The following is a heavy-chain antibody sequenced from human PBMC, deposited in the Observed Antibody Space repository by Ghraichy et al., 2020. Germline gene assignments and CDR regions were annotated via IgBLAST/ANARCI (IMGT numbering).Heavy chain of an antibody. Sequence: GGSLRLSCAASGFTFSSQAMHWVRQAPGKGLEYVSAISSNGGSTYYEDSVKGRFTISRDNSKNTLYLQMSSLRAEDTAVYYCVKGLSSGWHAFDIWGQGTMVTVSS. D-gene: IGHD6-19*01. J-gene: IGHJ3*02. CDR2: ISSNGGST. V-gene: IGHV3-64D*06. CDR1: GFTFSSQA. CDR3: VKGLSSGWHAFDI.